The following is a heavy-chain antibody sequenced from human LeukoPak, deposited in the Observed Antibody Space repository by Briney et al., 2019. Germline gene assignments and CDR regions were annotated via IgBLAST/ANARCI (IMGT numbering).Heavy chain of an antibody. V-gene: IGHV4-59*01. CDR1: GGSITTFF. Sequence: SETLSLTCSVSGGSITTFFWNWIRQPPGKGLEWIGSIYYSGSTHYNPSLKSRVTVSQDTSRNRVSLRLTSVTAADTAVYYCARGPLYKYGSGTFVNWGQGTLVTVSS. D-gene: IGHD3-10*01. CDR2: IYYSGST. J-gene: IGHJ4*02. CDR3: ARGPLYKYGSGTFVN.